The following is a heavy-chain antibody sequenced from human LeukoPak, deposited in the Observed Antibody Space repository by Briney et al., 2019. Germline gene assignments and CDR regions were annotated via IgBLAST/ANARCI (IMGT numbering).Heavy chain of an antibody. V-gene: IGHV3-43D*03. D-gene: IGHD2-15*01. Sequence: GGSLRLSCAASGFTFDNYAMQWVRQAPGKGLEWVSLISWDGGSTYYADSVKGRFTISRDNSKNSLYLQMNSLRAEDTAVYYCARGRYCSGGSCYLFYDYWGQGTLVTVSS. J-gene: IGHJ4*02. CDR1: GFTFDNYA. CDR3: ARGRYCSGGSCYLFYDY. CDR2: ISWDGGST.